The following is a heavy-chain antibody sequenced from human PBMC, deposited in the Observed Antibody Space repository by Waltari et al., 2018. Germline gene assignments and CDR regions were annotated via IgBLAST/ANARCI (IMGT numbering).Heavy chain of an antibody. D-gene: IGHD2-15*01. J-gene: IGHJ4*02. V-gene: IGHV4-38-2*02. CDR1: GYSIRNDYY. Sequence: QVQLQESGPGLMKPSETLSLTCTVSGYSIRNDYYWGWIRQPPGKGLEWIGSIYHSGSTNYNPSLKSRVTISVDTSKNQFSLKLSSVTAADTAVYYCARMVVNEGFDYWGQGTLVTVSS. CDR3: ARMVVNEGFDY. CDR2: IYHSGST.